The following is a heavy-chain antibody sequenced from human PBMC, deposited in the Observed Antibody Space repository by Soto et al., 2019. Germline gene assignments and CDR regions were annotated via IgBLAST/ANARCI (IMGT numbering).Heavy chain of an antibody. J-gene: IGHJ4*02. CDR1: GFTFSRYD. CDR2: ISGSGGGT. Sequence: PGGSLRLSCAASGFTFSRYDMTWVRQATGKGLEWVSAISGSGGGTNYGDSVKGRFIISRDNSKNTLFMQMNSLRVEDTAVYYCAIRGLSKSEVRGYFDYWGRGTLVTVSS. V-gene: IGHV3-23*01. D-gene: IGHD3-10*01. CDR3: AIRGLSKSEVRGYFDY.